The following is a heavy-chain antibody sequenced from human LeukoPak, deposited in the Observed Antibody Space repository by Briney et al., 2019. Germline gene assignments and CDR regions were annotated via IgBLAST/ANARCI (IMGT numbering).Heavy chain of an antibody. D-gene: IGHD2-21*02. CDR3: ARCVTPTTADAFDI. Sequence: ASVKVSCKASGYTFTGYYMHWVRQAPGQGLEWMGRINPNSGGTNYAQKFQGRVTMTRDTSISTAYMELSRLRSDDTAVYYCARCVTPTTADAFDIWGQGTMVTVSS. J-gene: IGHJ3*02. CDR1: GYTFTGYY. V-gene: IGHV1-2*06. CDR2: INPNSGGT.